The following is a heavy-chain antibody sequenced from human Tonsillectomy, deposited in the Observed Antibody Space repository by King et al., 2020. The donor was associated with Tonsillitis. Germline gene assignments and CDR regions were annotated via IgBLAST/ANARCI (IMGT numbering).Heavy chain of an antibody. CDR1: GFTFSNYG. V-gene: IGHV3-30*18. D-gene: IGHD2-2*01. CDR3: AKDLSSSH. J-gene: IGHJ4*02. CDR2: IAYDGSDK. Sequence: VQLVESGGGVVQPGRSLRLSCAASGFTFSNYGMHWVRQAPGKGLEWVAVIAYDGSDKYYADSVKGRFTISRDNSKNKLYLQMNSLRAEDTAVYYGAKDLSSSHWGQLTLVTVAS.